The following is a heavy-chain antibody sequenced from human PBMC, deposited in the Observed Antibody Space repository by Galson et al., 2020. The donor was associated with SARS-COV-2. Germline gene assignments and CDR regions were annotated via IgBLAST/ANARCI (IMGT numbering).Heavy chain of an antibody. Sequence: GGSLRLSCSASGFMFSDYAMHWVRQAPGKGLEYVSAISSNGETSFYADSVNGRFTMSRDNSKSMFYLQMTALRLEDTAFYFCLSYSSTRQNHWGQGILVTVSS. CDR3: LSYSSTRQNH. D-gene: IGHD6-19*01. CDR2: ISSNGETS. J-gene: IGHJ5*02. V-gene: IGHV3-64D*06. CDR1: GFMFSDYA.